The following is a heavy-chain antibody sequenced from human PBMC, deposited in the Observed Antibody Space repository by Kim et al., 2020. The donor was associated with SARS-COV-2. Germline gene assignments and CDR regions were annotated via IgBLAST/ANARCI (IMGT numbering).Heavy chain of an antibody. J-gene: IGHJ4*02. CDR2: IYYSGST. CDR1: GGSVSSGSYY. CDR3: ASPPKGSGYYY. Sequence: SETLSLTCTVSGGSVSSGSYYWSWIRQPPGKGLEWIGYIYYSGSTNYNPSLKSRVTISVDTSKNQFSLKLSSVTAADTAVYYCASPPKGSGYYYWGQGTLVTVSS. V-gene: IGHV4-61*01. D-gene: IGHD3-22*01.